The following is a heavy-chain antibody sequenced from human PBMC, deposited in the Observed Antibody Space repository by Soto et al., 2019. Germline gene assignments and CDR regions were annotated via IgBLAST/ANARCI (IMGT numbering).Heavy chain of an antibody. CDR3: ASTREGRDYYGMDV. J-gene: IGHJ6*02. V-gene: IGHV4-59*01. Sequence: SEPLSLTCTVSGGSISSYYWSWIRQPPGKGLGWIGYIYYSGSTNYNPSLKSRVTISVDTSKNQFSLKLSSVPAADTAVYHCASTREGRDYYGMDVWGQGTTVTVSS. CDR2: IYYSGST. CDR1: GGSISSYY.